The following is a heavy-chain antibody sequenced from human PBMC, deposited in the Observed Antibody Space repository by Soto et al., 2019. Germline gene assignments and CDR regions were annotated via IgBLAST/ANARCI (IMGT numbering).Heavy chain of an antibody. CDR1: GFTFSDYY. V-gene: IGHV3-11*01. Sequence: PGGSLRLSCAASGFTFSDYYMSWIRQAPGKGLEWLSYFSSSGSTIYYADFVKGRFTISRDNAKNSLYLQMSSLRAEDTAVYYCARDFGDYIWGSYRYTGNHDAFDIRGPGTMVTVSS. J-gene: IGHJ3*02. D-gene: IGHD3-16*02. CDR3: ARDFGDYIWGSYRYTGNHDAFDI. CDR2: FSSSGSTI.